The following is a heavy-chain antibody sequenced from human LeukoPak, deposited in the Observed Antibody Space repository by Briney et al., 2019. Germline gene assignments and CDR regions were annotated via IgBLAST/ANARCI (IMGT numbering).Heavy chain of an antibody. CDR3: ARGRRYCTNGVCSKGYYFDY. D-gene: IGHD2-8*01. V-gene: IGHV4-34*01. Sequence: PSETLSLTCAVYGGSFSGYYWSWIRQPPGKGLEWIGEISHSGSTNYNPSLKSRVTISVDTSKNQFSLKLSSVTAADTAVYYCARGRRYCTNGVCSKGYYFDYWGQGTLVTVSS. J-gene: IGHJ4*02. CDR2: ISHSGST. CDR1: GGSFSGYY.